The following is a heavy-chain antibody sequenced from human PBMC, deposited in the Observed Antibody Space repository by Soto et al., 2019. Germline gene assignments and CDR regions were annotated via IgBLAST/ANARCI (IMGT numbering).Heavy chain of an antibody. Sequence: GGSLRLSCAASGFTFSSYAMSWVRQAPGKGLEWVSAISGSGGSTYYADSVKGRFTISRDNSKNTLYLQMNRLRAEDTAVYYCEKEPHVVVVAALLDYWGQGTLVTVSS. CDR2: ISGSGGST. CDR3: EKEPHVVVVAALLDY. V-gene: IGHV3-23*01. J-gene: IGHJ4*02. D-gene: IGHD2-15*01. CDR1: GFTFSSYA.